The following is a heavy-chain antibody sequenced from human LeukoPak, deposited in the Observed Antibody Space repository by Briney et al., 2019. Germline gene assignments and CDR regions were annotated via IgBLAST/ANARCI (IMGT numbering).Heavy chain of an antibody. Sequence: SGPTLVKPTQTLTLTCTFSGFSLSTSGVGVGWIRQPPGKALEWASLIYWNEDKRYSPSLKSRLTITKDTSKNQVVLTMTNMDPVDTATYYCAHLRYFETFDPWGQGILVTVSS. CDR3: AHLRYFETFDP. CDR2: IYWNEDK. D-gene: IGHD3-9*01. J-gene: IGHJ5*02. CDR1: GFSLSTSGVG. V-gene: IGHV2-5*01.